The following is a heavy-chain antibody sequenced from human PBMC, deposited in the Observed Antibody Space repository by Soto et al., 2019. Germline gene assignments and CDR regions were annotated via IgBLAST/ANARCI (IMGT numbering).Heavy chain of an antibody. CDR1: GGSISSYY. CDR2: IYYSGST. CDR3: ASVANVHRLFYS. J-gene: IGHJ5*02. Sequence: SETLSLTCTVSGGSISSYYWSWIRQPPGKGLEWIGYIYYSGSTNYNPSLKSRVTISVDTSKNQFSLKLSSVTAADTAVYYCASVANVHRLFYSWAQGSLVTVSS. D-gene: IGHD2-21*01. V-gene: IGHV4-59*01.